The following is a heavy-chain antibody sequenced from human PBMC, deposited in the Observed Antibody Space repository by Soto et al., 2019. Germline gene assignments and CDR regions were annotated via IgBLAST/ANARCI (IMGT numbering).Heavy chain of an antibody. J-gene: IGHJ3*02. V-gene: IGHV4-39*01. CDR3: ASPVAVRIGSGVFYS. CDR1: GGSIRSSSYY. CDR2: IYYSGST. Sequence: PSDTLSLTCTGSGGSIRSSSYYWGWIRQPPGKGLEWIGSIYYSGSTYYNPSLKSRVTISVDTSKNQFSLKLSSVTAADTAVYYCASPVAVRIGSGVFYSSGKRTMVIV. D-gene: IGHD3-22*01.